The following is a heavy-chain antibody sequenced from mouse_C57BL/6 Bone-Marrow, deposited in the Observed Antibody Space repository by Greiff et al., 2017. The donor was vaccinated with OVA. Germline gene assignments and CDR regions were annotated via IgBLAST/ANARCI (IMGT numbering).Heavy chain of an antibody. CDR1: GYTFTSYW. CDR3: AIHTAQDTGGLAY. V-gene: IGHV1-74*01. Sequence: VQLQQPGAELVKPGASVKVSCKASGYTFTSYWMHWVKQRPGQGLEWIGRIHPSASDTNYNQKFKGKATLTVDKSSSTAYMQLSSLTSEDSAVNYCAIHTAQDTGGLAYWGQGTLVTVSA. J-gene: IGHJ3*01. D-gene: IGHD3-2*02. CDR2: IHPSASDT.